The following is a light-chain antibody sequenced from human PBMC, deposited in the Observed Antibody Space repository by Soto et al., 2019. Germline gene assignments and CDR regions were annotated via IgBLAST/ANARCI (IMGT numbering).Light chain of an antibody. V-gene: IGKV1-8*01. CDR3: QQYYSYPYT. J-gene: IGKJ5*01. CDR1: QGISSY. Sequence: IRMTQSPSSFSASTGDRVTITCRASQGISSYLAWYQQKPGKAPKLLIYAASTLQSGVPSRFSGSGSGTDFTLTISCLQSEDFATYYCQQYYSYPYTFGQGTRLEIK. CDR2: AAS.